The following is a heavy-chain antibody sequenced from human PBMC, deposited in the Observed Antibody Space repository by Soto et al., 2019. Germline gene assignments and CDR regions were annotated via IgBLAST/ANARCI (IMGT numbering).Heavy chain of an antibody. D-gene: IGHD3-16*01. Sequence: GGSLRLSCAASGFTFSSYAMSWVRQAPGKGLEWVSAISGSGGSTYYADSVKGRFTISRDNSKNTLYLQMNSLRAEDTAVYFCAKDQALRPWGFDYLGQGTLGTVSS. V-gene: IGHV3-23*01. CDR3: AKDQALRPWGFDY. CDR2: ISGSGGST. J-gene: IGHJ4*02. CDR1: GFTFSSYA.